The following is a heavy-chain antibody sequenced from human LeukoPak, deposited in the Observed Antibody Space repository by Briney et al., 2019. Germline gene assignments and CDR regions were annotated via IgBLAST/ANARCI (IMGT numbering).Heavy chain of an antibody. V-gene: IGHV1-2*04. CDR3: ARSSEYGSGSYYYYGMDV. CDR2: INPNNGDT. D-gene: IGHD3-10*01. Sequence: WASVKVSCKASGYTFTGYYMHWVRQAPGQGLEWMGWINPNNGDTNYAQKFQGWVTMTRDTSISTAYMELSRLTSDDTAVYYCARSSEYGSGSYYYYGMDVWGQGTTVTVSS. CDR1: GYTFTGYY. J-gene: IGHJ6*02.